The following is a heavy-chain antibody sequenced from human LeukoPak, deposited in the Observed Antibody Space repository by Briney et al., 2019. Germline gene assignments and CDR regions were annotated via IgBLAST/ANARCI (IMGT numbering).Heavy chain of an antibody. J-gene: IGHJ3*02. CDR1: GGSFSGYY. D-gene: IGHD3-10*01. CDR2: INHSGST. CDR3: ARGREVLLWFGDAFDI. V-gene: IGHV4-34*01. Sequence: SETLSLTCAVYGGSFSGYYWSWIRQPPGKGLEWIGEINHSGSTNYNPSLKSRVTMSVDTSKNQFSLKLSSVTAADTAVYYCARGREVLLWFGDAFDIWGQGTMVTVSS.